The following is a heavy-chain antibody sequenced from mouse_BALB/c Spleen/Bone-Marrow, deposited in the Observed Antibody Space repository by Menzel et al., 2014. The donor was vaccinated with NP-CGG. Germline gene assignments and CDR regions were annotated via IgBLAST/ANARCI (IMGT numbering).Heavy chain of an antibody. CDR1: GYTFTSYY. V-gene: IGHV1S56*01. CDR2: IYPGNVNT. D-gene: IGHD1-1*01. J-gene: IGHJ4*01. Sequence: VQLQQSGPELVKPGASVGISCKASGYTFTSYYIHWLKQRPGQGLEWIGWIYPGNVNTKYNEKFKGKATLTADKSSGTAYMQLSSLTSEDSAVYFCARSFYGRSMDYWGQGTSVTVSS. CDR3: ARSFYGRSMDY.